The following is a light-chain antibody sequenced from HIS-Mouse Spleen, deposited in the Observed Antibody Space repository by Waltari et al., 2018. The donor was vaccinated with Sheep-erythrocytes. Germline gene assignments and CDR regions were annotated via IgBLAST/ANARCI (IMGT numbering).Light chain of an antibody. J-gene: IGKJ5*01. V-gene: IGKV1-12*01. CDR3: QQANSFPIN. Sequence: DIQMTQSPSSVSASVGDRVTITCRASQGISSWLARYQQKPGKAPKLLIYAAYSLKSGVPSRFGGSGSGKDLPLTVSSLQPEDFATYYCQQANSFPINFGQGTRLEIK. CDR2: AAY. CDR1: QGISSW.